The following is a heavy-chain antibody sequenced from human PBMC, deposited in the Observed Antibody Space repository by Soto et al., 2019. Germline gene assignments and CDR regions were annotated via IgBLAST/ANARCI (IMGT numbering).Heavy chain of an antibody. V-gene: IGHV3-30-3*01. J-gene: IGHJ5*02. CDR1: GLSFSSSA. D-gene: IGHD3-10*01. Sequence: PGGSLRLSCAASGLSFSSSAMHWVRQAPGKGLEWVAMISHDGNHEYYGDSVKGRFSVSRDNSHNILHLQMNSLRIEDTAVYFCARNTDHRLVRGWLDPWGQGTLVTVSS. CDR3: ARNTDHRLVRGWLDP. CDR2: ISHDGNHE.